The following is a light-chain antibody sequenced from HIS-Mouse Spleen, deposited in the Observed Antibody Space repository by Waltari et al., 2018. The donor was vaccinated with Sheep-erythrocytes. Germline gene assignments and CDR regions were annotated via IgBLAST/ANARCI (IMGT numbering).Light chain of an antibody. CDR1: SSDVGGYND. CDR3: CSYAGSYNHV. J-gene: IGLJ1*01. CDR2: DVS. Sequence: QSALTQPRSVSGSPGQSVTISCTGTSSDVGGYNDFSWYQHLPGKAPKLMIYDVSKRPSGVPDRFSGSKSGNTASLTISGLQAEDEADYYCCSYAGSYNHVFATGTKVTVL. V-gene: IGLV2-11*01.